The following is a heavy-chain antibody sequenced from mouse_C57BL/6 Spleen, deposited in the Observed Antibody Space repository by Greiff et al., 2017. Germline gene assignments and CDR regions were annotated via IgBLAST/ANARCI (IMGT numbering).Heavy chain of an antibody. Sequence: VQLQQPGAELVMPGASVKLSCKASGYTFTSYWMHWVKQRPGQGLEWIGKIDPSDGCTNYNQKFKSKSTLTVDKSSSTAYMQLSSLTSEDSAVYECARRGRIRGNYATDYWGQGTSVTVSS. CDR2: IDPSDGCT. V-gene: IGHV1-69*01. CDR1: GYTFTSYW. J-gene: IGHJ4*01. CDR3: ARRGRIRGNYATDY. D-gene: IGHD5-2*01.